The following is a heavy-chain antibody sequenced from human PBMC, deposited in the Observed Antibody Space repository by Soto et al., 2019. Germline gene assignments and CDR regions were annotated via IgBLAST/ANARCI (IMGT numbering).Heavy chain of an antibody. Sequence: PSETLSLTCAVSGYSISSSNWWGWIRQPPGKGLEWIGYIYYSGTTYYNPSLKSRVTMSVDTSKNQFSLKLSSVTAADTAVYYCARDWVVRGVISYYYYGMDVWGQGTTVT. D-gene: IGHD3-10*01. J-gene: IGHJ6*02. CDR2: IYYSGTT. CDR1: GYSISSSNW. CDR3: ARDWVVRGVISYYYYGMDV. V-gene: IGHV4-28*03.